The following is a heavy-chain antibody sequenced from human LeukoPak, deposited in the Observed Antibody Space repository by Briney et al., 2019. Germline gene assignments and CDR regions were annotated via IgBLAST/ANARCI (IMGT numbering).Heavy chain of an antibody. Sequence: GASVKVSCKASGGTFSSYAISWVRQAPGQGLEWMGGIIPIFGTTNYAQKFQGRVTITADESTSTAYMELSSLRSEDTAVYYCASGGVRGVIGWFDPWGQGTLVTVSS. V-gene: IGHV1-69*13. J-gene: IGHJ5*02. D-gene: IGHD3-10*01. CDR2: IIPIFGTT. CDR1: GGTFSSYA. CDR3: ASGGVRGVIGWFDP.